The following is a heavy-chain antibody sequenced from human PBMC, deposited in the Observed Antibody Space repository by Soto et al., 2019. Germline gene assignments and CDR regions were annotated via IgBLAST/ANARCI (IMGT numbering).Heavy chain of an antibody. CDR2: IYWDDDK. CDR3: AHTQTGGSLDY. J-gene: IGHJ4*02. V-gene: IGHV2-5*02. CDR1: GFSLSTSGVG. D-gene: IGHD3-16*01. Sequence: QITLKESGPTLVKPTQTLTLTCTFSGFSLSTSGVGVGWIRQPPGKALEWLTVIYWDDDKRYSPSLKSRLTITKDTSKNQVVLTLTNMDPVDTATYCCAHTQTGGSLDYWGQGTLVTVSS.